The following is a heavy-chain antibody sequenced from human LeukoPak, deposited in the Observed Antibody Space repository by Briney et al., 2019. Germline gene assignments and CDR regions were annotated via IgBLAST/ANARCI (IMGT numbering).Heavy chain of an antibody. J-gene: IGHJ3*02. CDR1: GGTFSSYA. D-gene: IGHD2-15*01. Sequence: ASVRVSCKASGGTFSSYAISWVRQAPGQGLGWMGGIIPIFGTANYAQKFQGRVTITANESTSTAYMELSSLRSEDTAVYYCAREGCSGGSCYSSFGAFDIWGQGTMVTVSS. CDR2: IIPIFGTA. CDR3: AREGCSGGSCYSSFGAFDI. V-gene: IGHV1-69*13.